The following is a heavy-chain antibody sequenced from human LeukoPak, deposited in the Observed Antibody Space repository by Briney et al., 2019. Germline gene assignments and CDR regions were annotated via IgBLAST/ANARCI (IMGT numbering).Heavy chain of an antibody. CDR3: ASVRPYGSGNYFDY. CDR1: GGSISSSSYY. V-gene: IGHV4-39*01. D-gene: IGHD3-10*01. CDR2: LYYSGST. J-gene: IGHJ4*02. Sequence: SETLSLTCTVSGGSISSSSYYWGWIRQSPGKGLEWIGTLYYSGSTHSNPSLKSRVTISVDTSKTQFSLKLSSVTATDTAVYYCASVRPYGSGNYFDYWGQGTLVTVSS.